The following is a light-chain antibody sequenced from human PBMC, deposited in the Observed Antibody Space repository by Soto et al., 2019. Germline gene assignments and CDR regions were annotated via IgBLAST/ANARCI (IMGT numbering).Light chain of an antibody. J-gene: IGKJ5*01. Sequence: EIVLTQSPGTLSLSPGESATLSCRASQSVRSSYLAWYQQKPGQAPRLLIYGASIRATGIPDRFSGSGSGTDFTTTISRLEPEDFVVYHCQQYGSSLTFGQGTRVEMK. CDR3: QQYGSSLT. V-gene: IGKV3-20*01. CDR1: QSVRSSY. CDR2: GAS.